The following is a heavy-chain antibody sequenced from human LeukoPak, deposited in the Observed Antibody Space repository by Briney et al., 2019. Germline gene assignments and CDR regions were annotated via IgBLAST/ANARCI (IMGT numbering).Heavy chain of an antibody. Sequence: PGGSLRPSCAASGLTFSSYWMHWVRQAAGKGLVWVSRINSDGSSTNYADSVKGRFTISRDNAKNTLYLQVKSLRAEDTAVYYCARGPSGWGSLDSWGQGTLVTVSS. CDR2: INSDGSST. D-gene: IGHD7-27*01. CDR3: ARGPSGWGSLDS. V-gene: IGHV3-74*01. CDR1: GLTFSSYW. J-gene: IGHJ4*02.